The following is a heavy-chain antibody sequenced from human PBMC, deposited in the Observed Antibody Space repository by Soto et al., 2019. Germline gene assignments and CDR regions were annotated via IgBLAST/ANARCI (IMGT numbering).Heavy chain of an antibody. D-gene: IGHD6-13*01. CDR1: GGSISSSNW. CDR3: ATEPSLAAAGPYYFDY. Sequence: TCAVSGGSISSSNWWSWVRQPPGKGLEWIGEIYHSGSTNYNPSLKSRVTISVDKSKNTLYLQMNSLRAEDTAVYYCATEPSLAAAGPYYFDYWGQGTLVTVSS. CDR2: IYHSGST. J-gene: IGHJ4*02. V-gene: IGHV4-4*02.